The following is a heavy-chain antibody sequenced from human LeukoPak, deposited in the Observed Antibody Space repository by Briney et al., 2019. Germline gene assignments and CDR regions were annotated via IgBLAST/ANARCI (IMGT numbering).Heavy chain of an antibody. D-gene: IGHD3-3*01. CDR2: IRYDGSNK. CDR1: GFTFSSYG. CDR3: ARDQTIFGVVTNSHFDY. V-gene: IGHV3-30*02. Sequence: GGSLRLSCAASGFTFSSYGMHWVRQAPGKGLEWVAFIRYDGSNKYYADSVKGRFTISRDNSKNTLFLQMNSLRAEDTAVYYCARDQTIFGVVTNSHFDYWGQGTLVTVSS. J-gene: IGHJ4*02.